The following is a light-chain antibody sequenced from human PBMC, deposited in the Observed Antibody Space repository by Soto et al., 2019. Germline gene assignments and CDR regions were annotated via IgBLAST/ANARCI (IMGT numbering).Light chain of an antibody. Sequence: DIQMTQSPSSLSGSVGDSVTITCRASQGISNYLAWYQQRPGKAPTLLIYAASTLQSGVPSRFSGSGSWTDFTLTISSLQPEDVATYYCQRYNNAPRTFGQGTNVEIK. CDR3: QRYNNAPRT. J-gene: IGKJ1*01. CDR1: QGISNY. V-gene: IGKV1-27*01. CDR2: AAS.